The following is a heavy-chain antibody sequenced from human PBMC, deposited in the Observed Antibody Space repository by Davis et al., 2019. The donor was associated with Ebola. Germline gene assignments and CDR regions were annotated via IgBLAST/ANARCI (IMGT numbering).Heavy chain of an antibody. CDR2: IYYSGST. J-gene: IGHJ6*02. CDR1: GGSISSYY. CDR3: ARHKGRVRYYGMDV. V-gene: IGHV4-59*01. Sequence: SETLSPTCAVSGGSISSYYWSWIRQPPGKGLEWTGYIYYSGSTNYNPSLKSPVTISVDTSKNQFSLKLSSVTAADTAVYSCARHKGRVRYYGMDVWGQGTTVTVSS.